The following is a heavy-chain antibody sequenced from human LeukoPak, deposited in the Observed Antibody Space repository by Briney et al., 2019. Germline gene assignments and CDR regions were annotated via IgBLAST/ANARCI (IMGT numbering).Heavy chain of an antibody. CDR1: GYTFTSYA. V-gene: IGHV7-4-1*02. CDR3: ARVAYSSSWYAYFQH. D-gene: IGHD6-13*01. Sequence: ASVKVSCKASGYTFTSYAMNWVRQAPGQGLEWMGWINTNTGNPTYAQGSTGRFVFSLDTSVSTAYLQISSLKAEDTAVYYCARVAYSSSWYAYFQHWGQGTLVTVSS. J-gene: IGHJ1*01. CDR2: INTNTGNP.